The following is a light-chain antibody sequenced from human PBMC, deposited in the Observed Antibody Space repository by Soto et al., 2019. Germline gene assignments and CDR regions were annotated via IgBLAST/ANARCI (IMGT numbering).Light chain of an antibody. CDR3: QQYGSSPPLT. V-gene: IGKV3-20*01. CDR1: QSISSGF. J-gene: IGKJ4*01. Sequence: EFVLTQSPGKLSLSPGERATLSCRASQSISSGFLAWYQQKPGQAPRLLIYGASHRGTGIPDRFSDSGSGTDFTLTISRLEPEDFAVYYCQQYGSSPPLTFGGGTKVEIK. CDR2: GAS.